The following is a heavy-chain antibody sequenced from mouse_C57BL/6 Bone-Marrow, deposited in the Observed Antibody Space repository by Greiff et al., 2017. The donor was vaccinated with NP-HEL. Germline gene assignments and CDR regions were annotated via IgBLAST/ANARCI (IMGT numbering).Heavy chain of an antibody. CDR1: GYTFTDYY. V-gene: IGHV1-19*01. CDR3: AFLRDYFDY. Sequence: EVQLQQSGPVLVKPGASVKMSCKASGYTFTDYYMNWVKQSHGKSLEWIGVINPYNGGTSYNQKFKGKATLTVDKSSSTAYMVLNSLTSEDSAVYYGAFLRDYFDYWGQGTTLTVSS. J-gene: IGHJ2*01. CDR2: INPYNGGT.